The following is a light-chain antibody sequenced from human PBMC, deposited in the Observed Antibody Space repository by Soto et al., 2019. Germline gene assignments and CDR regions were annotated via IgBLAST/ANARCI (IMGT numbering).Light chain of an antibody. CDR1: QNINNW. Sequence: DFQMTQSPSTLSASVGDRVTITCRASQNINNWLAWYQQKPGKAPKLLIYAASSLQSGVPSRSSGSGSGTDFTLTISRLEPADSAVYYCQQYGSSPTFGGGTKVDIK. CDR3: QQYGSSPT. V-gene: IGKV1-5*01. J-gene: IGKJ4*01. CDR2: AAS.